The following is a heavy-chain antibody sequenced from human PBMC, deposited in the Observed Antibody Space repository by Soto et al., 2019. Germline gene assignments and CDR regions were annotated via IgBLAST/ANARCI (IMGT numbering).Heavy chain of an antibody. D-gene: IGHD4-17*01. CDR1: GFTFSSYA. CDR2: ISISGTST. CDR3: AKDRGDYVWYFDH. Sequence: GGSLRLSCAASGFTFSSYAMNWVRQAPGKGLEWVSSISISGTSTYYADSVKGRFTISRDDSKNTLYLQVSGLRADDTAVYYCAKDRGDYVWYFDHWGRGTLVTVSS. V-gene: IGHV3-23*01. J-gene: IGHJ2*01.